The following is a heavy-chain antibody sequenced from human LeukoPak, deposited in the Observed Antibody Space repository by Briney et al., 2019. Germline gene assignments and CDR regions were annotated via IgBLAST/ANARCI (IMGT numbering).Heavy chain of an antibody. CDR3: AKCISPLDLWFGAQNYMDV. V-gene: IGHV3-30*04. CDR1: GFTFSSYA. D-gene: IGHD3-10*01. Sequence: GGSLRLSCAASGFTFSSYAMHWGRQAPGKGVEGGAGISYGGSNKYYADSVKGRFTISRDNSKNQLYLQMSSLRAAGTAVYYCAKCISPLDLWFGAQNYMDVWGKGTTVTISS. J-gene: IGHJ6*03. CDR2: ISYGGSNK.